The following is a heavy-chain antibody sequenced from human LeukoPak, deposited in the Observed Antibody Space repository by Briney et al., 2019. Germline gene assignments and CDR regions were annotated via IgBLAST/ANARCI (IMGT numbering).Heavy chain of an antibody. CDR3: AHIIGSTGFNWFDP. Sequence: ESGPTLVKPTQTLTLTCTFSGFSLSTSGVGVGWIRQPPGKALEWLALNYWDDDKRYSPSLRNRLTIAKDTFKNQVVLTMINMDPVDTATYYCAHIIGSTGFNWFDPWGQGTLVTVSS. D-gene: IGHD1-7*01. CDR2: NYWDDDK. CDR1: GFSLSTSGVG. V-gene: IGHV2-5*02. J-gene: IGHJ5*02.